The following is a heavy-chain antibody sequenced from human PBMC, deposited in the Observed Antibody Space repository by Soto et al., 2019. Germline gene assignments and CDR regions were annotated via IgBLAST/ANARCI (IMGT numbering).Heavy chain of an antibody. D-gene: IGHD3-3*01. J-gene: IGHJ5*02. Sequence: EVQLVESGGGLVEPGGSLRLSCVASGFTFTDAWMHWVRQAPVKGLEWVGRIESKADGGTTNYAAPVKGRFTISRDDSKNTLFLQMNSLKTEDTAVYYCAAWYYDSGRGYYPYNWFDPWGQGTLVTVSS. CDR1: GFTFTDAW. CDR3: AAWYYDSGRGYYPYNWFDP. CDR2: IESKADGGTT. V-gene: IGHV3-15*04.